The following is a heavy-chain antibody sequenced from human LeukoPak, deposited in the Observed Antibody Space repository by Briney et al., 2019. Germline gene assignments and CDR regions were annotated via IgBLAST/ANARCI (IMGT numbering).Heavy chain of an antibody. CDR1: GGSISSYY. V-gene: IGHV4-4*07. CDR2: IYTSGST. CDR3: ARRSSSGWIYYFDY. J-gene: IGHJ4*02. D-gene: IGHD6-19*01. Sequence: SETLSLTCTVFGGSISSYYWSWIRQPAGKGLEWIGRIYTSGSTNYNPSLKSRVTISVDTSKNQFSLKLSSVTAADTAVYYCARRSSSGWIYYFDYWGQGTLVTVSS.